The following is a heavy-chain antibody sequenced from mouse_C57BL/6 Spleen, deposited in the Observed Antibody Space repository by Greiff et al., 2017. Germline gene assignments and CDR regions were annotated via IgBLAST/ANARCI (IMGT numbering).Heavy chain of an antibody. D-gene: IGHD1-1*01. J-gene: IGHJ3*01. Sequence: VQLQLPGAELVMPGASVKLSCKASGYTFTSYWMHWVKQRPGQGLEWIGEIDPSDSYTNYNQKFKGKSTLTVDKSSSTAYMQLSSLTSEDSAVYYCARDYYGSSPFAYWGQGTLVTVSA. CDR3: ARDYYGSSPFAY. V-gene: IGHV1-69*01. CDR2: IDPSDSYT. CDR1: GYTFTSYW.